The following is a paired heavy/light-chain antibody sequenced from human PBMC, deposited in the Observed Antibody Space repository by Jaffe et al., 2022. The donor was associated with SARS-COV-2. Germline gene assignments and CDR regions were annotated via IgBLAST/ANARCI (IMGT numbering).Heavy chain of an antibody. CDR3: SKHSGPRYSGSGSFNH. D-gene: IGHD3-10*01. CDR2: IYYTGTT. CDR1: GDSVTTTSHY. J-gene: IGHJ4*02. V-gene: IGHV4-39*01. Sequence: QLQLQESGPGLVKPSETLSLTCTVSGDSVTTTSHYWGWIRQPPGKGLEWIGSIYYTGTTYYDSSLKSRVTISIDTSKNQFSLKLTSVTAADTATYYCSKHSGPRYSGSGSFNHWGQGTLVTVSS.
Light chain of an antibody. CDR2: GAS. CDR1: QSVSSAY. V-gene: IGKV3-20*01. Sequence: EIVLTQSPGTLSLSPGERATLSCRASQSVSSAYLAWYQQRPGQAPRLLIYGASNRATGIPDRFSGSGSGTDFTLTISRLEPEDCAVYFCQQYDGSRWTFGQGTKVEIK. CDR3: QQYDGSRWT. J-gene: IGKJ1*01.